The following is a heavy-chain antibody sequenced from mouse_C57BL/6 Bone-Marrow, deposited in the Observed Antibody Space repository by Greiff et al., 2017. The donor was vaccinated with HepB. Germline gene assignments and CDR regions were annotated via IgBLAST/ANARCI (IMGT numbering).Heavy chain of an antibody. J-gene: IGHJ1*03. CDR2: IDPNSGGT. Sequence: VQLQQPGAELVKPGASVKLSCKASGYTFTSYWMHWVKQRPGRGLEWIGRIDPNSGGTKYNEKFKSKATLTVDKPSSTAYMQLSSLTSEDSAVYYCAREFLITTVVAKYFDVWGTGTTVTVSS. V-gene: IGHV1-72*01. CDR3: AREFLITTVVAKYFDV. D-gene: IGHD1-1*01. CDR1: GYTFTSYW.